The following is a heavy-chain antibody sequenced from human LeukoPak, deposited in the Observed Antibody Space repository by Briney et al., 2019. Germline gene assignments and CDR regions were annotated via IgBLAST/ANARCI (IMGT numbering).Heavy chain of an antibody. CDR3: TTGMHYYDSSGYPYYFDY. Sequence: GGSLRLSCAASGFTFSSYAMSWVRQAPGKGLEWVSAISGSGGSTYYADSVKGRFTISRDNSKNTLYLQMNSLKTEDTAVYYCTTGMHYYDSSGYPYYFDYWGQGTRVTVSS. CDR2: ISGSGGST. V-gene: IGHV3-23*01. CDR1: GFTFSSYA. D-gene: IGHD3-22*01. J-gene: IGHJ4*02.